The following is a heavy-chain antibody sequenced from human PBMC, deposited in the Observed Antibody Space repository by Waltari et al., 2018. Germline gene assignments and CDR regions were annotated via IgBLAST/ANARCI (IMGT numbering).Heavy chain of an antibody. CDR3: ARDGYSGHLDP. Sequence: QAQLVESGGGAVQPGRSLRLSCAASGFSFNSFALHWVRQAPGKGPEWRAVISYDGSKKFYAESVKGRFTISRDNSKNVVYLQVDSLRPEDTAVYYCARDGYSGHLDPWGQGTLVTVSS. D-gene: IGHD5-12*01. CDR2: ISYDGSKK. J-gene: IGHJ5*02. CDR1: GFSFNSFA. V-gene: IGHV3-30*07.